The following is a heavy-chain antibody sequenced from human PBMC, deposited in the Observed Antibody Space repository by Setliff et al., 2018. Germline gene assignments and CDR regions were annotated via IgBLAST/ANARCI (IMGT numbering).Heavy chain of an antibody. Sequence: GGSLRLSCAASGFTFSNSWMSWVRQAPGKGLEWVANIKQDGSEKYYVDSVKGRFTISRDNAKNSLYLQMNSLRAEDTAVYYCARDLATRVAVYGMDVWGQGTTVTVSS. V-gene: IGHV3-7*01. CDR3: ARDLATRVAVYGMDV. CDR2: IKQDGSEK. CDR1: GFTFSNSW. D-gene: IGHD3-22*01. J-gene: IGHJ6*02.